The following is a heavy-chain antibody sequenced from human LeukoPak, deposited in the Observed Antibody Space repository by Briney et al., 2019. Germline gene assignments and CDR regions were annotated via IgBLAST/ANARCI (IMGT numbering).Heavy chain of an antibody. V-gene: IGHV3-30-3*01. CDR2: ISYDGSNK. CDR3: AKDRGSGIAVADAPTFDY. Sequence: GGSLRLSCAASGFTFSSYAMHWVRQAPGKGLEWVAVISYDGSNKYYADSVKCRFTISRDNSKNTLFLQMSSLRAEDTAVYYCAKDRGSGIAVADAPTFDYWGQGTLVTVSS. CDR1: GFTFSSYA. D-gene: IGHD6-19*01. J-gene: IGHJ4*02.